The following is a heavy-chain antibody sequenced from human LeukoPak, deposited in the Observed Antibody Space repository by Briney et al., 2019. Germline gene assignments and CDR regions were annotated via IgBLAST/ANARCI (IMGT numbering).Heavy chain of an antibody. V-gene: IGHV4-34*01. CDR1: GGSFSGYY. CDR2: INHSGST. Sequence: SETLSLTCAVYGGSFSGYYWSRIRQPPGKGLEWIGEINHSGSTNYNPSLKSRVTISVDTSKNQFSLKLSSVTAADTAVYYCARAEYDPCFDYWGQGTLVTVSS. D-gene: IGHD2/OR15-2a*01. CDR3: ARAEYDPCFDY. J-gene: IGHJ4*02.